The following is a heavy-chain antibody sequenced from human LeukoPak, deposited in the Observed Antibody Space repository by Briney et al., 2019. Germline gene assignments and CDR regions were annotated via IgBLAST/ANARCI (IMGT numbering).Heavy chain of an antibody. Sequence: GGSLRLSCAASGFTFSSYWMSWVRQAPGKGLEWVANIKQDGSEKYYVDSVKGRFTISRDNAKNSLYLQMNSLRAEDTAVYYCAREYRGYSSSARRYYYYMDVWGKGTTVTVSS. CDR3: AREYRGYSSSARRYYYYMDV. CDR1: GFTFSSYW. V-gene: IGHV3-7*01. J-gene: IGHJ6*03. CDR2: IKQDGSEK. D-gene: IGHD6-13*01.